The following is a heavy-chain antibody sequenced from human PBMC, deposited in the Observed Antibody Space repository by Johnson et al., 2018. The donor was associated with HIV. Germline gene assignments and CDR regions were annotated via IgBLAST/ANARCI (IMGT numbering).Heavy chain of an antibody. CDR2: ISYDGSEK. V-gene: IGHV3-30*04. D-gene: IGHD3-22*01. Sequence: QVQLVESGGGVVQPGRSLRLSCAASGFTFSSYAMHWVRQAPGKGLEWVAVISYDGSEKYFADSVKGRFTISRDSSKNTLYLQMNSLRAEDTAVYYCARGSRIVVVEPSDAFDIWGQGTMVTVSS. CDR1: GFTFSSYA. CDR3: ARGSRIVVVEPSDAFDI. J-gene: IGHJ3*02.